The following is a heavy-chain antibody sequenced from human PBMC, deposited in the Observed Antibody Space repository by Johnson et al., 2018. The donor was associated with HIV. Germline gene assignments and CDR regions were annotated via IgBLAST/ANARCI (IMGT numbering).Heavy chain of an antibody. Sequence: QVQLVESGGGVVQPGGSLRLSCAASGFNFNNYGMHWVRQAPGKGLGWVAFIRYDGGNQYYADSMKGRFTISRDISKKTLYLQIDSLRPEDSGVYYCAKGEAQEGWIQLQSYAFDFWGQGTTVTVSS. CDR3: AKGEAQEGWIQLQSYAFDF. D-gene: IGHD5-18*01. CDR2: IRYDGGNQ. J-gene: IGHJ3*01. V-gene: IGHV3-30*02. CDR1: GFNFNNYG.